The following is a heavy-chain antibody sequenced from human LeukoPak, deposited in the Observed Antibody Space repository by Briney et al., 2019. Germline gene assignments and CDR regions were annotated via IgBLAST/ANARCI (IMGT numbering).Heavy chain of an antibody. CDR2: IYITGST. CDR3: ASNTMVRGGVDP. CDR1: GDSISSGNYY. Sequence: SQTLSLTCSVSGDSISSGNYYWSWIRQPAGKGLEWIGRIYITGSTNYNPSLKSRVTISLDTSKNQFSLNLTSVTAADTAVYYCASNTMVRGGVDPWGQGTLVTVSS. J-gene: IGHJ5*02. V-gene: IGHV4-61*02. D-gene: IGHD3-10*01.